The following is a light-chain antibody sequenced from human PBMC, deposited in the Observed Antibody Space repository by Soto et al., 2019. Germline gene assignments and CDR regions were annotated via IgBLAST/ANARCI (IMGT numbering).Light chain of an antibody. CDR3: QQYDNWPPT. CDR2: GAS. V-gene: IGKV3-15*01. J-gene: IGKJ5*01. Sequence: EIAITQCPATLSVSPWEIATLSCRASQSLRSDLAWYQQKPGQAPRLLIYGASTRATDIPARFSGSGSGTEFTLTISSLQSEDFAVYYCQQYDNWPPTFGQGPRLEI. CDR1: QSLRSD.